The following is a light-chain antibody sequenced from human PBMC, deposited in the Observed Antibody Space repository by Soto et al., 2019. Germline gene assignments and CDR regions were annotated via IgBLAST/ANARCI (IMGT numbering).Light chain of an antibody. CDR2: GAS. V-gene: IGKV3-20*01. Sequence: EIVLTQSPGTLSLSPGERATLSCRASQSVSSSYLAWYQQKPGQAPRLLIYGASSRATGIPDRFSGSGSGTDFPLTISRLEPEYFAVYYCQQYGRSQTFGQGTKVEIK. CDR3: QQYGRSQT. J-gene: IGKJ1*01. CDR1: QSVSSSY.